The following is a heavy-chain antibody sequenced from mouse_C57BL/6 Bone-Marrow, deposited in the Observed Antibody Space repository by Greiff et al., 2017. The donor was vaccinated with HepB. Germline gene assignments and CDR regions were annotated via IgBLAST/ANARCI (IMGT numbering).Heavy chain of an antibody. Sequence: VQLQQPGAELVKPGASVKMSCKASGYTFTSYWITWVKQRPGQGLEWIGDIYPGSGSTNYNEKFKSKATLTVDTSSSTAYLQLSSLTSEDSAVYYCAREGTTVVATEYFDVWGTGTTVTVSS. V-gene: IGHV1-55*01. CDR2: IYPGSGST. J-gene: IGHJ1*03. CDR3: AREGTTVVATEYFDV. CDR1: GYTFTSYW. D-gene: IGHD1-1*01.